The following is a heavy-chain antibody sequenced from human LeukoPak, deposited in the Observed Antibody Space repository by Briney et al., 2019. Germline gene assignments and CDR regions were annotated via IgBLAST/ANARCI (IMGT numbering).Heavy chain of an antibody. CDR2: ISGSGGST. CDR1: GFTFSSYA. CDR3: AKDRSLGVRGVIIAFDY. D-gene: IGHD3-10*01. Sequence: GGSLRLSCAASGFTFSSYAMSWVRQAPGKGLEWVSAISGSGGSTYYADSVKGRFTISRDNSKNTLYLQMNSLRAEDTAVYYCAKDRSLGVRGVIIAFDYWGQGTLVTVSS. V-gene: IGHV3-23*01. J-gene: IGHJ4*02.